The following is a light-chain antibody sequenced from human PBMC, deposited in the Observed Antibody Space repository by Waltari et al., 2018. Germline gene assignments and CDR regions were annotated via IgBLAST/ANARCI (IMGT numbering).Light chain of an antibody. J-gene: IGKJ1*01. Sequence: DIVMTQSPDSLAVSLGGRATINCKSSQSVLYSSNNKNYLAWYQQKPGQPPKLLIYWASTRESGVPDRFSGSESGTDFTLTISSLQAEDVAVYYCQQYYTTPRTFGQGTKVEIK. CDR2: WAS. CDR1: QSVLYSSNNKNY. V-gene: IGKV4-1*01. CDR3: QQYYTTPRT.